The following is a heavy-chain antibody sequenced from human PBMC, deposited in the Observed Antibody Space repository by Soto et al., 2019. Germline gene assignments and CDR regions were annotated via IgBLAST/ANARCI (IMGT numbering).Heavy chain of an antibody. D-gene: IGHD3-10*01. J-gene: IGHJ6*03. Sequence: SETLSLTCTVSGGSISSYYWSWIRQPPGKGLEWIGYIYYSGSTNYNPSLKSRVTISVDTSKNQFSLKLSSVTAADTAVYYCASGSGSYYNKFPYYYYYYMDVWGKGTTVTVSS. CDR1: GGSISSYY. V-gene: IGHV4-59*01. CDR3: ASGSGSYYNKFPYYYYYYMDV. CDR2: IYYSGST.